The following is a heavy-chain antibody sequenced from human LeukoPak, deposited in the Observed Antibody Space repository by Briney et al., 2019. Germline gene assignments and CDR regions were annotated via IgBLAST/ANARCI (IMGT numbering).Heavy chain of an antibody. D-gene: IGHD2-15*01. Sequence: GGSLRLSCAASGFTFSSYSMNWVRQVPGKGLEWVSSISSSSSYIYYADSVKGRFTISRDNAKNSLYLQMNSLRAEDTAVYYCARDVVVVAASWFDPWGQGTLVTVSS. CDR1: GFTFSSYS. J-gene: IGHJ5*02. CDR2: ISSSSSYI. CDR3: ARDVVVVAASWFDP. V-gene: IGHV3-21*01.